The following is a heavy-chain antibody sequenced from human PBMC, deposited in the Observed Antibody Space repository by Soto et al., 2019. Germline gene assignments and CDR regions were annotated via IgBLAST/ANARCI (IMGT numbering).Heavy chain of an antibody. CDR2: IYTSGST. CDR3: ARVRIAARTGAYGMDV. V-gene: IGHV4-4*07. D-gene: IGHD6-6*01. CDR1: GGYISGYY. J-gene: IGHJ6*02. Sequence: PSEPLSLTYTVSGGYISGYYWSWIRQPAGKGLEWIGRIYTSGSTNYNPSLKSRVTLSVDTSKNQFSLKLSSVTAADTAVYYCARVRIAARTGAYGMDVWGQGTTVTVSS.